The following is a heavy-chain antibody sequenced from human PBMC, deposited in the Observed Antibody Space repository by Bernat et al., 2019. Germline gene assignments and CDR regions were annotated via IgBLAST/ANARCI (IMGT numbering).Heavy chain of an antibody. Sequence: QVQLVESGGGVVQPGRSLRLSCAASGFTFSSYGMHWVRQAPGKGLEGVAVIWYDGSNKYYADSVKGRFTISRDNSKNTLYLQMNSLRAEDAAVYYCARDLCSGGSCYSWAGWFDPWGQGTLVTVSS. V-gene: IGHV3-33*01. CDR2: IWYDGSNK. D-gene: IGHD2-15*01. CDR1: GFTFSSYG. J-gene: IGHJ5*02. CDR3: ARDLCSGGSCYSWAGWFDP.